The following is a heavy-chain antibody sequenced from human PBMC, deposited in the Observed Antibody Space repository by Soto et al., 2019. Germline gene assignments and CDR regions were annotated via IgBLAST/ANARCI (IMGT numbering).Heavy chain of an antibody. CDR3: ARGYGRNLAY. V-gene: IGHV4-34*01. D-gene: IGHD3-10*01. J-gene: IGHJ4*02. Sequence: PSETLSLTCAVYGGSFSGYYWNWIRQPPGKGLEWIGEINHSGSTNYNPSLKSRVTISVDTSKNQFSLELSSVTAADTAVYYCARGYGRNLAYWGQGTLVTVSS. CDR2: INHSGST. CDR1: GGSFSGYY.